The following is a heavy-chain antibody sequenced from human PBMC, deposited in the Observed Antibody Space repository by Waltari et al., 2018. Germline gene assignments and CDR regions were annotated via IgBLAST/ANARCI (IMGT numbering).Heavy chain of an antibody. Sequence: QVQLQQWGAGLLKPSETLSLTCAVYGGSFSGYYWCCILQPPGKGLEWIGEINHSGSTNYNPSLKSRVTISVDTSKNQFSLKLSSGTAADTAVYYCARGGPIPNWYFDLWGRGTLVTVSS. V-gene: IGHV4-34*01. CDR3: ARGGPIPNWYFDL. J-gene: IGHJ2*01. CDR1: GGSFSGYY. CDR2: INHSGST.